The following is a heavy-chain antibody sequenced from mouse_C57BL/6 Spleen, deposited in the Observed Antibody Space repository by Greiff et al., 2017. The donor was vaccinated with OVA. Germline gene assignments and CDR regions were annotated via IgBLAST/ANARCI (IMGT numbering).Heavy chain of an antibody. CDR3: ARRSYDYDWFAY. V-gene: IGHV5-17*01. Sequence: EVQGVESGGGLVKPGGSLKLSCAASGFTFSDSGMHWVRQAPEKGLEWVAYISSGSSTIYYADTVKGRFTISRDNAKNTLFLQMTSLSSEDTAMYYCARRSYDYDWFAYWGQGTLVTVSA. D-gene: IGHD2-4*01. CDR2: ISSGSSTI. J-gene: IGHJ3*01. CDR1: GFTFSDSG.